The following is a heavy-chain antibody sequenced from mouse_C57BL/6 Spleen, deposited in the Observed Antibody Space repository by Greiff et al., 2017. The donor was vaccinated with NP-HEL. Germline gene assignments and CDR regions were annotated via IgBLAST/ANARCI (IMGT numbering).Heavy chain of an antibody. CDR2: IDPSDSYT. Sequence: QVQLQQPGAELVMPGASVKLSCKASGYTFTSYWMHWVKQRPGQGLEWIGEIDPSDSYTNYNQKFKGKSTLTVDKSSSTAYMQLSSLTSEDSAVYYCARRADGYPFAYWGQGTLVTVSA. CDR1: GYTFTSYW. J-gene: IGHJ3*01. CDR3: ARRADGYPFAY. V-gene: IGHV1-69*01. D-gene: IGHD2-3*01.